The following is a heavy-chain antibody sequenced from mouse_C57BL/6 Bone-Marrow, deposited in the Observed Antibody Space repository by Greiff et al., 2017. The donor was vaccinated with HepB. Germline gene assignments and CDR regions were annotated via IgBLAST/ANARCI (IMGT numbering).Heavy chain of an antibody. CDR1: GYTFTGYW. CDR3: ARYGDYYGNYDCYAMDY. CDR2: ILPGSGST. J-gene: IGHJ4*01. Sequence: VQLQQSGAELMKPGASVKLSCKATGYTFTGYWIEWVKQRPGHGLEWIGEILPGSGSTNYNKKFKGKATFTADTSSNTAYMQLSSLTTANSAIYYCARYGDYYGNYDCYAMDYWGQGTSVTVSS. D-gene: IGHD2-1*01. V-gene: IGHV1-9*01.